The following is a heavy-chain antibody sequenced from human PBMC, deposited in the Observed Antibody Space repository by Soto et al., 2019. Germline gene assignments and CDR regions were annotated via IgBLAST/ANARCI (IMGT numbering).Heavy chain of an antibody. V-gene: IGHV1-24*01. CDR2: FDPEDGET. J-gene: IGHJ4*02. Sequence: ASVKVSCKVCGYSLTELSMHWVRQAPGKGLEWMGGFDPEDGETIYAQKFQGRVTMTEDTSTDTAYMELSSLRSEDTAVYYCATHLEDIVLVPAALDYFDYWGQGTLVTVSS. D-gene: IGHD2-2*01. CDR1: GYSLTELS. CDR3: ATHLEDIVLVPAALDYFDY.